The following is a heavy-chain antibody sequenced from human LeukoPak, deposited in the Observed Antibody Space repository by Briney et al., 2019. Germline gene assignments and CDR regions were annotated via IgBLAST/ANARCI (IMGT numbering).Heavy chain of an antibody. D-gene: IGHD6-13*01. V-gene: IGHV5-51*01. CDR2: IYPADSAT. CDR1: GSRLTSYW. CDR3: ARGAGSKADY. Sequence: GESLQISCQAPGSRLTSYWIGWGRQMPGRGLEWMGIIYPADSATRYSPSFHGQVTISVDKSIDTAYLQWSSLKASDTAMYYCARGAGSKADYWGQGILVTVSS. J-gene: IGHJ4*02.